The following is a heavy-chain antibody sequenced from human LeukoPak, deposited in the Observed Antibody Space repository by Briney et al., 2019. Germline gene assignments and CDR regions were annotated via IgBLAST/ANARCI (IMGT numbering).Heavy chain of an antibody. J-gene: IGHJ4*02. V-gene: IGHV1-2*02. CDR2: INPNSGGT. CDR1: GYTFTGYY. CDR3: ARISVISGSYLYYFDY. Sequence: ASVKVFCKASGYTFTGYYMHWVRQAPGQGLEWMGWINPNSGGTNYAQKFQDRVTTTRDTSISTAYMELSRLRSDDTAVYYCARISVISGSYLYYFDYWGQGTLVTVSS. D-gene: IGHD1-26*01.